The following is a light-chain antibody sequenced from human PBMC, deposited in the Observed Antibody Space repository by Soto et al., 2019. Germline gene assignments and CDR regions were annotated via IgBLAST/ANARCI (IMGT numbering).Light chain of an antibody. J-gene: IGLJ1*01. Sequence: QSALTQPASVSGSPGQSITMSCTGTSSDVGSYNLVSWYQQHPGKAPKLMIFEGSKRPSGVSNRFSGSKSGNTASLTISGLQAEDEADYYCWSYAGDRTYVFGSGTKLTVL. CDR2: EGS. V-gene: IGLV2-23*01. CDR3: WSYAGDRTYV. CDR1: SSDVGSYNL.